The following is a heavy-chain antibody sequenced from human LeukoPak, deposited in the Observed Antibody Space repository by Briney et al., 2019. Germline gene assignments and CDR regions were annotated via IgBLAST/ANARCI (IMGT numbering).Heavy chain of an antibody. D-gene: IGHD2-21*02. Sequence: QSSETLSLTCTVSGSSISSGDHYWGWIRQHPGKGLEWIGYIYYSGSTHYNPSLKSRVTISVDTSKNHFSLKLRSVTAADTAVYYCARGVIVEVVTARVFDPWGQGTLVTVSS. V-gene: IGHV4-31*03. J-gene: IGHJ5*02. CDR3: ARGVIVEVVTARVFDP. CDR1: GSSISSGDHY. CDR2: IYYSGST.